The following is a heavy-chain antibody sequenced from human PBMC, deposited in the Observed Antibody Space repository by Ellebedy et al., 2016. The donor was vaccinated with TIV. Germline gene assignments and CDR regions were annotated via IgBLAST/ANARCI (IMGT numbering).Heavy chain of an antibody. Sequence: PGGSLRLSCAASGLTFSRYGMHWIRQAPDKGLEWVAVIWYDGSITYLADSVKGRVTISRDNFNNTLYLQMNSLRAEDTAVYWCASWDFDYWGQGTLVTVSS. V-gene: IGHV3-33*01. J-gene: IGHJ4*02. CDR2: IWYDGSIT. CDR3: ASWDFDY. CDR1: GLTFSRYG. D-gene: IGHD7-27*01.